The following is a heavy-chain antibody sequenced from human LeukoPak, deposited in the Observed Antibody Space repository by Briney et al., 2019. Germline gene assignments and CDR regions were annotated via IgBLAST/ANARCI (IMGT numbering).Heavy chain of an antibody. CDR3: AKGGGWLYYFDY. CDR2: ISDGST. J-gene: IGHJ4*02. CDR1: GFTFSTFA. Sequence: GGSLRLSCAASGFTFSTFAMTWVRQAPGKGLEWVSSISDGSTYYADSVKGRSTISRDNSKNTVYLQMNSLRAEDTAVYYCAKGGGWLYYFDYWGQGTLVTVSS. D-gene: IGHD2-15*01. V-gene: IGHV3-23*01.